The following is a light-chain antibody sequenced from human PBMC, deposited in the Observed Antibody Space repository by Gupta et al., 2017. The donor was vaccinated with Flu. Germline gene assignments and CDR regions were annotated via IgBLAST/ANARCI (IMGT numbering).Light chain of an antibody. CDR1: QKINNW. Sequence: PSTLSASVGDRVTVTCRASQKINNWLAWYQQTPGRAPKLLIYKASSLESGVPSRFSGSGSGTDFTLTISSLQPDDSATYYCQQDSSFPETFGQGTKLEIK. CDR2: KAS. V-gene: IGKV1-5*03. J-gene: IGKJ2*01. CDR3: QQDSSFPET.